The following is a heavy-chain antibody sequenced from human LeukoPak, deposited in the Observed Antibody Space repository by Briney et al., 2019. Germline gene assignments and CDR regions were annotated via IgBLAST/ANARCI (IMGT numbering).Heavy chain of an antibody. D-gene: IGHD3-3*01. CDR1: GFTFSSYS. V-gene: IGHV3-21*01. CDR3: ARDRPTGASRLFVVQ. CDR2: MSSGSRYI. J-gene: IGHJ4*02. Sequence: GGSLRLSCAASGFTFSSYSMTWVRQAPGKGLEWVSSMSSGSRYIYYADSVRGRFTVSRDNAKNSLYLLMNSLRAEDTAVYYCARDRPTGASRLFVVQWGQGTLVTVSS.